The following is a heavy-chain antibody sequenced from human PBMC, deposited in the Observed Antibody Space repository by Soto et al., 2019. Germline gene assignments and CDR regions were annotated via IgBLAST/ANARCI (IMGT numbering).Heavy chain of an antibody. J-gene: IGHJ3*02. CDR1: GFTFRSYG. V-gene: IGHV3-33*01. CDR3: ARLYCSASSCYAVGAFDI. D-gene: IGHD2-2*01. Sequence: QVQLVESGGGVVQPGRSLRLSCAASGFTFRSYGMHWVRQAPGKGLAWVALIWFDGSDKYYTESVKGRFTISRDNSKSTLYLQMTSLRAEDTDVYYCARLYCSASSCYAVGAFDIRGQGTMVTVSS. CDR2: IWFDGSDK.